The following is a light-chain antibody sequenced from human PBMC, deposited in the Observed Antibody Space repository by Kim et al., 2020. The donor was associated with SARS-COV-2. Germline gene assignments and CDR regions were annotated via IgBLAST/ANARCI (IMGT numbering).Light chain of an antibody. CDR1: QSINGW. J-gene: IGKJ2*01. CDR3: RQYNSYPRT. CDR2: DAS. V-gene: IGKV1-5*01. Sequence: DIQMTQSPSTLSASVGDRVTITCRASQSINGWLAWYQQKPGKAPKLLIYDASSLESGVPSSFSGSGSGTEFTLTISSLQPDDFATYYCRQYNSYPRTFGQGTKLEI.